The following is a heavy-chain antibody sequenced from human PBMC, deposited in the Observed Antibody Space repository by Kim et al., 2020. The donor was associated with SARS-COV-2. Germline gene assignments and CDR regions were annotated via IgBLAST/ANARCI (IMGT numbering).Heavy chain of an antibody. D-gene: IGHD2-21*02. CDR3: ARDPAIRENMRSAFDI. Sequence: GGSLRLSCAASGFTFSSYGMHWVRQAPGKGLEWVAVIWYDGSNKYYADSVKGRFTISRDNSKNTLYLQMNSLRAEDTAVYYCARDPAIRENMRSAFDIWGQGTMVTVSS. V-gene: IGHV3-33*01. CDR2: IWYDGSNK. CDR1: GFTFSSYG. J-gene: IGHJ3*02.